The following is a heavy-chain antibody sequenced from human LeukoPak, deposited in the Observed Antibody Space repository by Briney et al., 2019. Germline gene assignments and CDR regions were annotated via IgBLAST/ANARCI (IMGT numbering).Heavy chain of an antibody. Sequence: GGSLRLSCAASGFTFSSYGMNWVRQAPGKGLEWVSSISGSGLNTYYADSVKGRFTISRDKSKNTLYLQMNSLRAEDTAVYYCAKGVTPVISLQFFDYWGQGTLITVSS. J-gene: IGHJ4*02. CDR1: GFTFSSYG. D-gene: IGHD4-17*01. V-gene: IGHV3-23*01. CDR2: ISGSGLNT. CDR3: AKGVTPVISLQFFDY.